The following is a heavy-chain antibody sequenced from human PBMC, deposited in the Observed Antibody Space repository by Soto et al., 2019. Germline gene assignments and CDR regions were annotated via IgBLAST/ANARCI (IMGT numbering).Heavy chain of an antibody. D-gene: IGHD2-15*01. CDR2: TYYRSKWYN. CDR3: ARGWSQAATYRYNWFDP. Sequence: SQTLSLTCAISGDSVSSNSAAWNWIRQSPSRGLEWLGRTYYRSKWYNDYAVSVKSRITINPDTSKNQFSLKLNSVTAADTSVYFCARGWSQAATYRYNWFDPWGQGTLVTVSS. V-gene: IGHV6-1*01. J-gene: IGHJ5*02. CDR1: GDSVSSNSAA.